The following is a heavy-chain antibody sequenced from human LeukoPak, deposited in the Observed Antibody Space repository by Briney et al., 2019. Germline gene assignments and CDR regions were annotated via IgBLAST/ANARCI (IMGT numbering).Heavy chain of an antibody. Sequence: PGGSLRLSCAASGFSFSNYAMHWVRQAPGKGLEWVALISHDGSNKYYVDSVKGRFTISRDNSKNTLDLQMNSLRAEDTAVYYCATSSTGATFRFDYWGQGTLVTVSS. J-gene: IGHJ4*02. V-gene: IGHV3-30*03. D-gene: IGHD1-7*01. CDR1: GFSFSNYA. CDR3: ATSSTGATFRFDY. CDR2: ISHDGSNK.